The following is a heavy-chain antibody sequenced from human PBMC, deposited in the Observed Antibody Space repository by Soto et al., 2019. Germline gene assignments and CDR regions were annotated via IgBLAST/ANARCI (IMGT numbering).Heavy chain of an antibody. CDR3: ANTAMAKNWFDP. CDR2: ISSSSSYI. V-gene: IGHV3-21*01. Sequence: PRGSLRLSCAASGFTFSSYSMNWVRQAPGKGLEWVSSISSSSSYIYYADSVKGRFTISRDNAKNSLYLQMNSLRAEDTAVYYCANTAMAKNWFDPWGQGTLVTVSS. D-gene: IGHD5-18*01. CDR1: GFTFSSYS. J-gene: IGHJ5*02.